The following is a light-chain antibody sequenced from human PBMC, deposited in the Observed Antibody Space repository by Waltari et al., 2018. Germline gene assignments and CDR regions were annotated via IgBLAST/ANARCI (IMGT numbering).Light chain of an antibody. CDR3: QQRSDWPPH. V-gene: IGKV3-11*01. CDR1: QSVSSY. Sequence: EIVLTQSPATLSLSPGERATLSCRASQSVSSYLGWYQQTPGQDPRLLIYDASNRATGIPARFSGSGSGTDFTLTISSLEPEDFAVYYCQQRSDWPPHFGQGTRLEMK. J-gene: IGKJ5*01. CDR2: DAS.